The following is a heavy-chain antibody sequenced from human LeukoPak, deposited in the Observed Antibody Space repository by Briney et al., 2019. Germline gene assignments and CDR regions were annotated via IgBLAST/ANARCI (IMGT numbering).Heavy chain of an antibody. CDR2: ISAYNGNT. CDR3: ARHDFWIRRDWFDP. Sequence: ASVKVSCKASGYTFTSYGISWLRQAPGQPLEWIGWISAYNGNTNYAQKLQGRVTMTTDTSTSTAYMELRSLRSDDTAVYYCARHDFWIRRDWFDPWGQGTLVTVSS. CDR1: GYTFTSYG. D-gene: IGHD3-3*01. V-gene: IGHV1-18*01. J-gene: IGHJ5*02.